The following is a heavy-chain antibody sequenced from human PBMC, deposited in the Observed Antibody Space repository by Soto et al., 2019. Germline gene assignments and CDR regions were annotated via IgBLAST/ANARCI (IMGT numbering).Heavy chain of an antibody. J-gene: IGHJ6*02. CDR3: ARVRYDFWSGYWDYYYGMDV. D-gene: IGHD3-3*01. V-gene: IGHV3-30-3*01. Sequence: GGSLRLSXAASGFTFSSYAMHWVRQAPGKGLEWVAVISYDGSNKYYADSVKGRFTISRDNSKNTLYLQMNSLRAEDTAVYYCARVRYDFWSGYWDYYYGMDVWGQGTTVTVS. CDR2: ISYDGSNK. CDR1: GFTFSSYA.